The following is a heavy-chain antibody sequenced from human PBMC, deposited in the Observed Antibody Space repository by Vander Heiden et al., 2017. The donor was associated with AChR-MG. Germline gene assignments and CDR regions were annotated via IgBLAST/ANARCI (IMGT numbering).Heavy chain of an antibody. J-gene: IGHJ4*02. Sequence: HLQLQESGPGLVKPSETLSPTCTVSGGSLSSSSYYWGLIRQPPGKGLEWIGSIYYSGSTYYNPSLKSRVTISVDTSKNQFSLKLSSVTAADTAVYYCARGPSSLMTPDYWGQGTLVTVSS. V-gene: IGHV4-39*01. CDR2: IYYSGST. CDR3: ARGPSSLMTPDY. CDR1: GGSLSSSSYY. D-gene: IGHD2-8*01.